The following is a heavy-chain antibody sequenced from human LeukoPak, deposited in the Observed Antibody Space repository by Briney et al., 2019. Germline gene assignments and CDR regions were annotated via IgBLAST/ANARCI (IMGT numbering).Heavy chain of an antibody. CDR2: IYSGGST. V-gene: IGHV3-66*01. Sequence: PSGGSLRLSCEASGFTFNTYSMNWARQAPGKGLEWVSLIYSGGSTYYADSVKGRFTISRDNSKNTLYLQMNSLRAEDTAVYYCASGPSGYHNTGGQGTLVTVSS. CDR3: ASGPSGYHNT. CDR1: GFTFNTYS. J-gene: IGHJ4*02. D-gene: IGHD5-12*01.